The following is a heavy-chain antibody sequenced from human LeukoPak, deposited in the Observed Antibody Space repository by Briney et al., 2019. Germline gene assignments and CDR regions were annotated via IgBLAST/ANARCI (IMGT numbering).Heavy chain of an antibody. J-gene: IGHJ4*02. Sequence: SETLSLTCAVYGGSFSGYYWSWIRQPPGKGLEWIGEINHSGITNYNPSLKSRFTISVDTSKNQFSLMLSSGTAADTAVYYCARRLRWPGYYFDYWGQGTLVTVSS. CDR3: ARRLRWPGYYFDY. D-gene: IGHD4-23*01. V-gene: IGHV4-34*01. CDR2: INHSGIT. CDR1: GGSFSGYY.